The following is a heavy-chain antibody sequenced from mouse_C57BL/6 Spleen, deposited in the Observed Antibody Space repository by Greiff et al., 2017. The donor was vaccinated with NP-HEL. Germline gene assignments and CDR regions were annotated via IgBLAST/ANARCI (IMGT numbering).Heavy chain of an antibody. CDR3: AKASCYSNIPCFDY. J-gene: IGHJ2*01. V-gene: IGHV1-50*01. D-gene: IGHD2-5*01. CDR1: GYTFTSYW. Sequence: QVQLQQPGAELVKPGASVKLSCKASGYTFTSYWMQWVKQRPGRGLEWIGEIDPSGSYTNYNQKFKGKATLTVDTSSSTAYMQLSSLTSEDSAVYYGAKASCYSNIPCFDYWGQGTTVTVSS. CDR2: IDPSGSYT.